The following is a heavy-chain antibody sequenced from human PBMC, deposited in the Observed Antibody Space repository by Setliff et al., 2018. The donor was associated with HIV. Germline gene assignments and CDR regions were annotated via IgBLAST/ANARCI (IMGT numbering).Heavy chain of an antibody. V-gene: IGHV4-34*01. CDR3: ARGSRQLTIFGVVFKTNYYFMDV. D-gene: IGHD3-3*01. CDR1: GGSFSGYY. J-gene: IGHJ6*03. CDR2: INHDRTT. Sequence: PSETLSLTCAVYGGSFSGYYWSWIRQPPGKGLEWIGEINHDRTTNYNPSLKSRVTISVDTSKNPFSLTLNSVTAADTAVYYCARGSRQLTIFGVVFKTNYYFMDVWGKGTAVTVSS.